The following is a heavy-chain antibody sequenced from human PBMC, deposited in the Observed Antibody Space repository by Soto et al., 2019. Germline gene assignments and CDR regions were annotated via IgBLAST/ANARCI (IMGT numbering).Heavy chain of an antibody. Sequence: ASVKVSCKASGYTLTSYDINWGRQATGQGLEWMGWMNPNSGNTGYAQKFQGRVTMTRNTSISTAYMELSSLRSEDTAVYYCARRNYSPYYYYGMDVSGQGTTVTVSS. CDR1: GYTLTSYD. CDR2: MNPNSGNT. V-gene: IGHV1-8*01. CDR3: ARRNYSPYYYYGMDV. D-gene: IGHD4-4*01. J-gene: IGHJ6*02.